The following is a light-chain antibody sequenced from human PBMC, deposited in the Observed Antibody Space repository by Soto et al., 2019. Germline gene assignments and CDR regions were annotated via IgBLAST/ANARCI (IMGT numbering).Light chain of an antibody. Sequence: SYELTQPPSVSMAPGSTARITCGGSYIGGKSVHWYQQKPGQAPVVVIYYGGDRPSGIPERFSGSNSGNTATLTISRVEAGDEADYYCQVWDSGRDHVIFGGGTKLTVL. CDR2: YGG. J-gene: IGLJ2*01. CDR1: YIGGKS. CDR3: QVWDSGRDHVI. V-gene: IGLV3-21*04.